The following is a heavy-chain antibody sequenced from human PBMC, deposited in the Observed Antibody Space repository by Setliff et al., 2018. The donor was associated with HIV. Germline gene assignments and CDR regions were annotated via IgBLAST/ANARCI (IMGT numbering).Heavy chain of an antibody. CDR1: GYTFTGYY. CDR2: INPNSGGT. CDR3: SRALGQLVQSFYYYYGMDV. V-gene: IGHV1-2*02. Sequence: GASVKVSCKASGYTFTGYYMHWVRQAPGQGLEWMGWINPNSGGTNYAQKFQGRVTMTRDTSISTAYMELSRLRSDDTAVYYCSRALGQLVQSFYYYYGMDVWGQGTTVTVSS. D-gene: IGHD6-6*01. J-gene: IGHJ6*02.